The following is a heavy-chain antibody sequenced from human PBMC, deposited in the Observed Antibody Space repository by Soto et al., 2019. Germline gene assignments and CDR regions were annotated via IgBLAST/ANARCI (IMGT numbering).Heavy chain of an antibody. V-gene: IGHV1-2*02. D-gene: IGHD4-4*01. CDR1: GYTFSVYH. CDR2: VHPNSGGT. Sequence: QVHLVQSGAEVKQPGASVKVSCKSSGYTFSVYHMHWVRQAPGQGLEWMGWVHPNSGGTNYAQSLEGRGTRTRGTSSNTAYMELSRLRSDDTAVDDGAKELQRGMDVWGQGTTVTVSS. J-gene: IGHJ6*02. CDR3: AKELQRGMDV.